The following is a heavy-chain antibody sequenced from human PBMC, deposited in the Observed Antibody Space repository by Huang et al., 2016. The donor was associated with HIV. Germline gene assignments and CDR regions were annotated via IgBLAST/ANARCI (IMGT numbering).Heavy chain of an antibody. CDR1: GGSISSDNYY. CDR3: ARLPGSITMIRGVITDPY. V-gene: IGHV4-39*02. J-gene: IGHJ4*02. D-gene: IGHD3-10*01. Sequence: QLQLQESGPGLVKPSETLSLTCTVSGGSISSDNYYWGWISQPPGTGLEWFGSIYYSGSTYYNPSLKRRVTITVDTSKNHFSLRMRSVTAADTAVYYCARLPGSITMIRGVITDPYWGQGTLVTVSS. CDR2: IYYSGST.